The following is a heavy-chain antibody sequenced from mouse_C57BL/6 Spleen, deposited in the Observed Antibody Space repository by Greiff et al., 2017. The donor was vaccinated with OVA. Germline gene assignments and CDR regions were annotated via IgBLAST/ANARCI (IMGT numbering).Heavy chain of an antibody. CDR3: ARPHDGYYRGFAY. J-gene: IGHJ3*01. CDR2: ISNGGGST. V-gene: IGHV5-12*01. Sequence: EVKLMESGGGLVQPGGSLKLSCAASGFTFSDYYMYWVRQTPEKRLEWVAYISNGGGSTYYPDTVKGRFTISRDNAKNTLYLQMSRLKSEDTAMYYCARPHDGYYRGFAYWGQGTLVTVSA. D-gene: IGHD2-3*01. CDR1: GFTFSDYY.